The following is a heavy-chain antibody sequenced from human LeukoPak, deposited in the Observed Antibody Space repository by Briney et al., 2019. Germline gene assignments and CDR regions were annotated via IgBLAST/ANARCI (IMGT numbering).Heavy chain of an antibody. D-gene: IGHD3-3*01. Sequence: GGSLRLSCAASGFTFSNHAMSWVRQAPGKGLEWVSGISGSGGSTYYADSVEGRFTISRDNSKNTLYLQMNSLRAEDTGVYYRAKGGPVFRFLEWLFYFDYWGQGTLVTVSS. CDR3: AKGGPVFRFLEWLFYFDY. V-gene: IGHV3-23*01. J-gene: IGHJ4*02. CDR1: GFTFSNHA. CDR2: ISGSGGST.